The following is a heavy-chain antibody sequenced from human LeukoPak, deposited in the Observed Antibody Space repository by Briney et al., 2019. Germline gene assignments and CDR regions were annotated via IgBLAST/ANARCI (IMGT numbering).Heavy chain of an antibody. V-gene: IGHV4-34*01. CDR1: GGSFSGYY. J-gene: IGHJ4*02. CDR2: INDSGST. D-gene: IGHD3-22*01. Sequence: KASETLSLTCAVYGGSFSGYYWSWIRQPPGKGLEWIGEINDSGSTNYNPSLKSRVTISVDTSKNQFSLKLSSVTAADTAVYYCARGYYYDGFDYWGQGTLVTVSS. CDR3: ARGYYYDGFDY.